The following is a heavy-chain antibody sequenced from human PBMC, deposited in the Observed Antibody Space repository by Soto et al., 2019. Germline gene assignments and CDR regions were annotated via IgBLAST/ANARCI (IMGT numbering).Heavy chain of an antibody. Sequence: GESLKISCKGSGYSFTTYWISWVRQMPGKGLEWMGRIDPTDSDTYYSPSFQGHVTFSADKSISTVYLQWSSLKASDTAMYYCAGHRTSIVVVPAARRDYYYGMDVWGQGTTVTV. CDR2: IDPTDSDT. CDR1: GYSFTTYW. V-gene: IGHV5-10-1*01. CDR3: AGHRTSIVVVPAARRDYYYGMDV. D-gene: IGHD2-2*01. J-gene: IGHJ6*02.